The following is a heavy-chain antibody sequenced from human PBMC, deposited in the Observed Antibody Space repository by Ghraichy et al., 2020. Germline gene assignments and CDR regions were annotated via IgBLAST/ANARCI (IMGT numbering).Heavy chain of an antibody. CDR2: INHSGST. D-gene: IGHD6-19*01. J-gene: IGHJ5*02. CDR1: GGSFSGYY. CDR3: ARGRSPPNIPGIAVAGTCWFDP. V-gene: IGHV4-34*01. Sequence: SETLSLTCAVYGGSFSGYYWSWIRQPPGKGLEWIGEINHSGSTNYNPSLKSRVTISVDTSKNQFSLKLSSVTAADTAVYYCARGRSPPNIPGIAVAGTCWFDPWGQGTLVTVSS.